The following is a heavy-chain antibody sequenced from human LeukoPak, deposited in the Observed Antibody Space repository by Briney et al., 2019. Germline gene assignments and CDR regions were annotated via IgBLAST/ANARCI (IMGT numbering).Heavy chain of an antibody. CDR2: IYHSGST. CDR3: ARHEDSYGPPIDY. D-gene: IGHD5-18*01. CDR1: GYSISSGYY. J-gene: IGHJ4*02. Sequence: SETLSLTCTVSGYSISSGYYWGWIRQPPGKGLEWIGSIYHSGSTYYNPSLKSRVTISVDTSKNQFSLKLSSVTAADTAVYYCARHEDSYGPPIDYWGRGTLVTVSS. V-gene: IGHV4-38-2*02.